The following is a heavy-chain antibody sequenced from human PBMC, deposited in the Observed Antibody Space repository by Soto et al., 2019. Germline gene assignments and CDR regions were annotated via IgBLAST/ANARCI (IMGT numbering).Heavy chain of an antibody. V-gene: IGHV1-69*13. CDR3: ARDLVVPAAGYYYGMDV. CDR1: RGTFSSYA. J-gene: IGHJ6*02. D-gene: IGHD2-2*01. CDR2: IIPIFGTA. Sequence: SVKVSCKASRGTFSSYAISWVRQAPGKGLEGMGGIIPIFGTANYAQKFQGRVTITADESTSTAYMELSSLRSEDTAVYYCARDLVVPAAGYYYGMDVWGQGTTGTVSS.